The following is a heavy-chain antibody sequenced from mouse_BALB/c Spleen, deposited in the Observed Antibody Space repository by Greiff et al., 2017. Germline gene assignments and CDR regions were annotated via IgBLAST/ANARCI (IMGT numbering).Heavy chain of an antibody. CDR1: GFTFSSYY. CDR2: INSNGGST. J-gene: IGHJ4*01. Sequence: EVKLVESGGGLVKLGGSLKLSCAASGFTFSSYYMSWVRQTPEKRLELVAAINSNGGSTYYPDTVKGRFTISRDNAKNTLYLQMSSLKSEDTALYYCARFHGRVNYAMDYWGQGTSVTVSS. V-gene: IGHV5-6-2*01. CDR3: ARFHGRVNYAMDY.